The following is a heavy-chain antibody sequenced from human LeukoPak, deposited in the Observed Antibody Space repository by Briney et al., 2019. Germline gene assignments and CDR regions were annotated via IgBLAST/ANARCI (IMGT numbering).Heavy chain of an antibody. J-gene: IGHJ6*02. V-gene: IGHV3-23*01. CDR3: AKAASSSWPSYYYGMDV. D-gene: IGHD6-13*01. CDR2: ITGSGGNT. CDR1: GFIFSSYS. Sequence: GGSLRLSCAAPGFIFSSYSTSWVRQAPGMGLEWVSVITGSGGNTYYADSVKGRFTISKDNSKNTVYLQMSSLRVDDTAVYYCAKAASSSWPSYYYGMDVWGQGTTVTVSS.